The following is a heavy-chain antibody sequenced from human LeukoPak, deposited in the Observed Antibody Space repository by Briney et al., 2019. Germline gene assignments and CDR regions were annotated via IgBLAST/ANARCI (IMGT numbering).Heavy chain of an antibody. V-gene: IGHV3-23*01. CDR3: ASQKANFYDSSGDV. Sequence: HSGGSLRLSCAASGFSFSSSAMSWVRQAPGKGLEWISAISGSGGNTYYAGSVKGRFTIFRDNSRNMLYLQMNSLRAEDTALYYCASQKANFYDSSGDVWGQGTTVTVSS. CDR2: ISGSGGNT. J-gene: IGHJ6*02. D-gene: IGHD3-22*01. CDR1: GFSFSSSA.